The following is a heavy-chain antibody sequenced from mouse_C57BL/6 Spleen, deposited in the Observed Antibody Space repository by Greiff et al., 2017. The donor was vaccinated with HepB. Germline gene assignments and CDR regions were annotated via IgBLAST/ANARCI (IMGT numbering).Heavy chain of an antibody. D-gene: IGHD2-4*01. CDR2: IDPENGDT. CDR3: TTFSYDSWFAY. CDR1: GFNIKDDY. Sequence: VHVKQSGAELVRPGASVKLSCTASGFNIKDDYMHWVKQRPEQGLEWIGWIDPENGDTEYASKFQGKATITADTSSNTAYLQLSSLTSGDTAVYYCTTFSYDSWFAYWGQGTLVTVSA. J-gene: IGHJ3*01. V-gene: IGHV14-4*01.